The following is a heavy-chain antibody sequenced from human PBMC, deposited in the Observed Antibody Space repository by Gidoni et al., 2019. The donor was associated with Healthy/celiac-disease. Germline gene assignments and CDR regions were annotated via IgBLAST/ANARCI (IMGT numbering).Heavy chain of an antibody. V-gene: IGHV3-21*01. CDR1: GFTFSSYS. Sequence: EVQLVESGGGLVKPGGSLRLSCAASGFTFSSYSMNWVRQAPGKGLEWVSSISSSSSYIYYADSVKGRFTISRDNAKNSLYLQMNSLRAEDTAVYYCARNPDVAAAGTRDWFDPWGQGTLVTVSS. CDR2: ISSSSSYI. D-gene: IGHD6-13*01. CDR3: ARNPDVAAAGTRDWFDP. J-gene: IGHJ5*02.